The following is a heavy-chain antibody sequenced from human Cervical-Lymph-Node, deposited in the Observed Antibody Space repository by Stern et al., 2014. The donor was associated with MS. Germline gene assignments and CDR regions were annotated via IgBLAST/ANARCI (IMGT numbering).Heavy chain of an antibody. V-gene: IGHV4-30-2*01. Sequence: QLQLQESGSGLVKPSQTLSLTCAVSGGSISNGGYSWSWIRQPPGKGLEWIGYIYHSGSTFYNPSLKSRVSISIDRSKNQFSLNLSSVTAADTAVYYCARGVGEWVYYDSTPFDYWGQGTLVTVSS. CDR1: GGSISNGGYS. CDR2: IYHSGST. D-gene: IGHD3-22*01. J-gene: IGHJ4*02. CDR3: ARGVGEWVYYDSTPFDY.